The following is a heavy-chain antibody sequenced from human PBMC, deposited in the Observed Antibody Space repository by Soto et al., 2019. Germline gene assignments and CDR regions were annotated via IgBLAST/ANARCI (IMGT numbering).Heavy chain of an antibody. D-gene: IGHD2-2*01. Sequence: GASAKLSCEASGYTLTSYGISWVRQAPGQGLEWMGWISAYNGNTNYAQKLQGRVTMTTDTSTSTAYMELRSLRSDDTAVYYCARDLVVVVPAAILLSQPISQNWFDPWGQGTLVNVSS. V-gene: IGHV1-18*01. CDR3: ARDLVVVVPAAILLSQPISQNWFDP. J-gene: IGHJ5*02. CDR2: ISAYNGNT. CDR1: GYTLTSYG.